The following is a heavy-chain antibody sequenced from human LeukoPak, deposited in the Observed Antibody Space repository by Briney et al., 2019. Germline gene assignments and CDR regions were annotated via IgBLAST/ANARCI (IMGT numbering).Heavy chain of an antibody. J-gene: IGHJ6*02. CDR3: ASLSGWEKYYYYGMDV. CDR1: GYTFTSYD. Sequence: ASVKVSCKASGYTFTSYDIDWVRQATGQGLEWMGWMNPNSGNTGYAQKFQGRVTMTRNTSISTAYMELSSLRSEDTAVYYCASLSGWEKYYYYGMDVWGQGTTVTVSS. CDR2: MNPNSGNT. D-gene: IGHD6-19*01. V-gene: IGHV1-8*01.